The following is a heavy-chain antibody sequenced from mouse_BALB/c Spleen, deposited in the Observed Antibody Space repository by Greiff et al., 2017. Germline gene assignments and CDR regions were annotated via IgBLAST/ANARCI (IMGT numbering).Heavy chain of an antibody. CDR2: ISSGSSTI. CDR3: AREEGDY. J-gene: IGHJ2*01. CDR1: GFTFSSFG. V-gene: IGHV5-17*02. Sequence: EVQVVESGGGLVQPGGSRKLSCAASGFTFSSFGMHWVRQAPEKGLEWVAYISSGSSTIYYADTVKGRFTISRDNPKNTLFLQMTSLRSEDTAMYYCAREEGDYWGQGTTLTVSS.